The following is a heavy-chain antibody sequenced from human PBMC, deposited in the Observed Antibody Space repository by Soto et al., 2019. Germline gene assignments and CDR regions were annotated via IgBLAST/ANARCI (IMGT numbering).Heavy chain of an antibody. J-gene: IGHJ3*02. CDR2: VDYSGST. CDR3: ARDSPASNPI. V-gene: IGHV4-59*01. Sequence: SETLSLTCTVSGGSISSYCWSWIRQPPGKGLEWIGYVDYSGSTNYNPSLKSRVTISLDMSKSQFSLKLSSVTAADTAVYYCARDSPASNPIWGQGTMVTVSS. CDR1: GGSISSYC. D-gene: IGHD6-25*01.